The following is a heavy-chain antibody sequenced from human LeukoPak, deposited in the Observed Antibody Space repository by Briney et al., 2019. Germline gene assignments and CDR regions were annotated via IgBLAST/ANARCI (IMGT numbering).Heavy chain of an antibody. D-gene: IGHD2-2*01. CDR2: IKQDGSEK. CDR1: GFTFSSYW. Sequence: GGSLRLSCAASGFTFSSYWMSWVRQAPGKGLEWVANIKQDGSEKYYVDSVKGRFTISRDNAKNSLYLQMNSLRAEDTAAYYCARTLGYCSSTSCFPSYYMDVWGKGTTVTVSS. V-gene: IGHV3-7*01. CDR3: ARTLGYCSSTSCFPSYYMDV. J-gene: IGHJ6*03.